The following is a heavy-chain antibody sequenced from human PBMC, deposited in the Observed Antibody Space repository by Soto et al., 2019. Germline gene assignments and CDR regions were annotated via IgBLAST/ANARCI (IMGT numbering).Heavy chain of an antibody. CDR2: IVVGSGNT. D-gene: IGHD1-1*01. J-gene: IGHJ4*02. CDR3: AADLEGYFDY. CDR1: RFTFTSSS. V-gene: IGHV1-58*01. Sequence: GASVKLSFKASRFTFTSSSVQWVRQARGQRLEWIGWIVVGSGNTNYAQKFQERVTITRDMSTSTAYMELSSLRSEDTAVYYCAADLEGYFDYLGQGTLVTVSS.